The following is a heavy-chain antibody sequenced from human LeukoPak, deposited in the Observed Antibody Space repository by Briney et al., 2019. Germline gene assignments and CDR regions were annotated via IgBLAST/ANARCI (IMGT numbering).Heavy chain of an antibody. J-gene: IGHJ4*02. V-gene: IGHV3-23*01. CDR2: ISGSGGST. CDR3: AKDAGEYCSSTSCYTLDY. D-gene: IGHD2-2*02. CDR1: GFTFSSYA. Sequence: GGSLRLSCAASGFTFSSYAMSWVRQAPGKGLEWVSAISGSGGSTYYADSVKGRFTISRDNSKNSLYLQMNSLRTEDTALYYCAKDAGEYCSSTSCYTLDYWGQGTLVTVSS.